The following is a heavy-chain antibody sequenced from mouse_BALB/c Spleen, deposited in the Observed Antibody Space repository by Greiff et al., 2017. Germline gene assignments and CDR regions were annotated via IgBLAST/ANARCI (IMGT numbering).Heavy chain of an antibody. CDR1: GYTFTDYN. CDR3: ARESTMITRGFAD. CDR2: IYPYNGGT. V-gene: IGHV1S29*02. J-gene: IGHJ3*01. D-gene: IGHD2-4*01. Sequence: VQLKQSGPELVKPGASVKISCKASGYTFTDYNMHWVKQSHGKSLEWIGYIYPYNGGTGYNQKFKSKATLTVDNSSSTAYMELRSLTSEDSAVYYCARESTMITRGFADWGQGTLVTVSA.